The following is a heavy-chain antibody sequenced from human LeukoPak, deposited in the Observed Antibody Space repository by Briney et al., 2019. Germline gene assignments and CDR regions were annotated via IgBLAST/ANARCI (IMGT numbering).Heavy chain of an antibody. J-gene: IGHJ3*02. CDR3: ARDRYGSGPRGAFDI. D-gene: IGHD3-10*01. CDR1: GFTFSSYT. V-gene: IGHV3-21*01. Sequence: GGSLRLSCAASGFTFSSYTMNWVRQAPGKVLEWVSSISGSSSYIYYADSVKGRFTISRDNAKNSLYLQMNSLRAEDTAVYYCARDRYGSGPRGAFDIWGQGTMVAVSS. CDR2: ISGSSSYI.